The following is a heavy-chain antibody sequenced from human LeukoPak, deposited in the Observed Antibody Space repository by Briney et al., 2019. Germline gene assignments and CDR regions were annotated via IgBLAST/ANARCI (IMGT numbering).Heavy chain of an antibody. CDR2: IIPIFGTA. CDR1: GGTFSSYA. J-gene: IGHJ5*02. D-gene: IGHD6-13*01. V-gene: IGHV1-69*05. Sequence: ASVKVSCKASGGTFSSYAISWVRQAPGQGLEWMGGIIPIFGTANYAQKFQGRVTITTDASTSTAYMELSSRRSEDTAVYYCARGRPYSSSNWFDPWGQGTLVTVSS. CDR3: ARGRPYSSSNWFDP.